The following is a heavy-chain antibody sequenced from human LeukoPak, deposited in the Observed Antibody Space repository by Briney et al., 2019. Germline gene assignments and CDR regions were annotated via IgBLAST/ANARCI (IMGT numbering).Heavy chain of an antibody. CDR1: GGSISSYY. CDR3: ARGDYSYGPFDY. V-gene: IGHV4-59*01. D-gene: IGHD5-18*01. Sequence: SETLSLTCTVSGGSISSYYWSWIRQPPGKGLEWIGYIYYSGSTNYNPSLKSRVTISVDTSKNQFSLKLSSVTAADTAVYYCARGDYSYGPFDYWGQGTLVTVSS. J-gene: IGHJ4*02. CDR2: IYYSGST.